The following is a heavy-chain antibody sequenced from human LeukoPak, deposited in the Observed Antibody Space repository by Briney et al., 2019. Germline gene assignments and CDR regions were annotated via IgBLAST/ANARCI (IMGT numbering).Heavy chain of an antibody. CDR1: GFTLSSSW. J-gene: IGHJ5*02. CDR2: INSDGSST. V-gene: IGHV3-74*01. Sequence: GGSLRLSCAASGFTLSSSWMHWVRQAPGKGLVRVSRINSDGSSTSYADSVKGRFTISRDNAKTTLYLQMNSLRAEDTAVYYCARTDWFDPWGQGTLVTVSS. CDR3: ARTDWFDP.